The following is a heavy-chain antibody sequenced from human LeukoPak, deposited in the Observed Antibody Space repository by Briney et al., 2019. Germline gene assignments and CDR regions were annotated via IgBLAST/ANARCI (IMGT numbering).Heavy chain of an antibody. J-gene: IGHJ6*03. CDR3: AREDRIEYYYMDV. V-gene: IGHV4-30-2*01. Sequence: SSETLSLTCTVSGGSISSGGYYWSWIRQPPGKGLEWIGYIYHSGSTYYNPSLKSRVTISVDRSKNQFSLKLSSVTAADTAVYYCAREDRIEYYYMDVWGKGTTVTVSS. CDR2: IYHSGST. CDR1: GGSISSGGYY. D-gene: IGHD2-15*01.